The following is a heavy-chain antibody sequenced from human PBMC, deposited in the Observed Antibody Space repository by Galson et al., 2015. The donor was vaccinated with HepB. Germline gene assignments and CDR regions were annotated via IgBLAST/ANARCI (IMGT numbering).Heavy chain of an antibody. Sequence: TLSLTCAVSGVSISSSLYYWGWIRQSPKKGLEWIGSIYYGGRTYFSPSLQSRVAMSVDTSKNYFSLKLSSVTAADTAVYYCASGEGVGAIIWADYWGQGPLVTVSS. J-gene: IGHJ4*02. V-gene: IGHV4-39*02. CDR2: IYYGGRT. CDR3: ASGEGVGAIIWADY. D-gene: IGHD1-26*01. CDR1: GVSISSSLYY.